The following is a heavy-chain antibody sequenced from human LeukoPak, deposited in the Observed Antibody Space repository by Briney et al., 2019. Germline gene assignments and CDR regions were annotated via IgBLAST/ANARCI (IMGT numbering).Heavy chain of an antibody. D-gene: IGHD4-23*01. J-gene: IGHJ4*02. CDR2: ISTNEGSA. CDR3: ASRIDYDGQYPYFNY. Sequence: ASVKVSCKVSGYTFTKSGISWLRQAPGQGPEWMGWISTNEGSANYAHKFQGRVTLTTETSTSTAYMELRSLTSDDTAIYYCASRIDYDGQYPYFNYWGQGTLVTVSS. CDR1: GYTFTKSG. V-gene: IGHV1-18*01.